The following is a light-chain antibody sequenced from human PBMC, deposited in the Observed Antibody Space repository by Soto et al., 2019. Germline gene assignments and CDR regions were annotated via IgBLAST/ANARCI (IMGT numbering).Light chain of an antibody. Sequence: QSVLTQPASVSGSPGQSITISCTGTSSDIGNYIYVSWYQQHPGKAPKLMIYEVTNRPSGVSNRFSGSKSGNTASLTISGLQAEDEADYYCSSYTSGSTLVVFGGGTLLTVL. V-gene: IGLV2-14*01. CDR2: EVT. CDR1: SSDIGNYIY. CDR3: SSYTSGSTLVV. J-gene: IGLJ2*01.